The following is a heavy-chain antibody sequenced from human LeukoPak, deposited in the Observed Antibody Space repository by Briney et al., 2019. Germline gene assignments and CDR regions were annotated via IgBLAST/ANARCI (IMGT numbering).Heavy chain of an antibody. D-gene: IGHD4-17*01. CDR2: IYHGGST. CDR3: ARGEPNTVTILY. V-gene: IGHV4-59*01. Sequence: PSETLSLTCTVSVGSIRSYYWSWIRQPPGKGLEWIGYIYHGGSTNYNPSLKSRVTISLDTSKNQFSLKVSSVTAADTAVYYCARGEPNTVTILYWGQGTLVTVSS. CDR1: VGSIRSYY. J-gene: IGHJ4*02.